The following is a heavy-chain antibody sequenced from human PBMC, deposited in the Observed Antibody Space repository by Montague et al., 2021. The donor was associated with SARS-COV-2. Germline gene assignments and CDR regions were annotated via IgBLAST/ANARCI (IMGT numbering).Heavy chain of an antibody. Sequence: SETLSLTCAVYGGSFSGYYWSWIRQPPGKGLEWIGEINHSGSTNYNPYLKSRVTISMDTSKNQFSLKLSSVTAADTAVYYCARGVRQLGVRYYYYYIDVWDQGTPVTVSS. CDR2: INHSGST. D-gene: IGHD6-6*01. CDR1: GGSFSGYY. CDR3: ARGVRQLGVRYYYYYIDV. V-gene: IGHV4-34*01. J-gene: IGHJ6*03.